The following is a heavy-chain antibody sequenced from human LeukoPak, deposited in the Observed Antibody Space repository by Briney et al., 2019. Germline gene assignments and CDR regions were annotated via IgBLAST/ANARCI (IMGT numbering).Heavy chain of an antibody. CDR2: INPNSGDT. V-gene: IGHV1-2*02. D-gene: IGHD5-12*01. CDR3: AKNPYEYYFDY. CDR1: GYTLTGYY. J-gene: IGHJ4*02. Sequence: ASVKVSCKASGYTLTGYYMHWLRQAPGQGLEWMGWINPNSGDTNYAQKFQGRVTMTRDTCISTAYMELSRLTSDDTAVYYCAKNPYEYYFDYWGQGTLVTVSS.